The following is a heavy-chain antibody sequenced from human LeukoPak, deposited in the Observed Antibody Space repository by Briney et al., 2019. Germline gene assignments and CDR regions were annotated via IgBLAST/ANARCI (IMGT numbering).Heavy chain of an antibody. CDR2: IYNNGDT. CDR3: ARRGSRYSGDWFDT. D-gene: IGHD2-15*01. V-gene: IGHV4-39*01. CDR1: GGSISNSAYY. Sequence: PSETLSLTCTVSGGSISNSAYYWVWIRQPPQKGLEWIGNIYNNGDTYYSPSLNGRVTVSVDTSKNQLSLKLTSVTAADSATYFCARRGSRYSGDWFDTWGQGTPVAVSS. J-gene: IGHJ5*02.